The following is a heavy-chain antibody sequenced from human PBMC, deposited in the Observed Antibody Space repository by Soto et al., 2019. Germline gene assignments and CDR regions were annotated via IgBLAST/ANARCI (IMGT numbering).Heavy chain of an antibody. CDR1: GFTFSNYA. V-gene: IGHV3-23*01. Sequence: EVQLLESGGGLAQPGESLRLSCAASGFTFSNYAMRWVRQAPGKGLEWVSAIGSTGITIYYADSVKGRFTISRDNSKNAVYLQMNNLRAEDTALYYCTRSSPESFFDHWGQGVLVTVSS. CDR2: IGSTGITI. J-gene: IGHJ4*02. CDR3: TRSSPESFFDH.